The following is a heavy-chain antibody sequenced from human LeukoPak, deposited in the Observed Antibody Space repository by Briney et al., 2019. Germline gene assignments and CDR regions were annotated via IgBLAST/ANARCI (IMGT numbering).Heavy chain of an antibody. CDR3: AKSSRGFGEYNWFDP. CDR2: IRYDGSNK. CDR1: GFTFSSYG. V-gene: IGHV3-30*02. Sequence: QSGGSLRLSCAASGFTFSSYGVHWVRQAPGKGLEWVAFIRYDGSNKYYADSVKGRFTISRDNSKNTLYLQMNSLRAEDTAVYYCAKSSRGFGEYNWFDPWGQGTLVTVSS. J-gene: IGHJ5*02. D-gene: IGHD3-10*01.